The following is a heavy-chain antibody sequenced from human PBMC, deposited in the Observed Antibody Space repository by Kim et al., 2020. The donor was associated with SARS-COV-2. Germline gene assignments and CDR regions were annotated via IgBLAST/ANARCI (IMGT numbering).Heavy chain of an antibody. V-gene: IGHV3-7*01. CDR2: IKPDESEK. Sequence: GGSLRLSCVAPGITVSKYWMFWVRQAPGKGLEWVASIKPDESEKYYGASVRRRFTISRDNAKASLYLQMDSLRIEDTAVYYCVRDTAYYRLDYWGQGTLVTVSS. J-gene: IGHJ4*02. CDR3: VRDTAYYRLDY. D-gene: IGHD3-10*01. CDR1: GITVSKYW.